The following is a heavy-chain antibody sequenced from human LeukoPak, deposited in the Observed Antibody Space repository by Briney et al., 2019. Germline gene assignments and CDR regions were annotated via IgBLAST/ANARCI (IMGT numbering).Heavy chain of an antibody. CDR2: IIPIFGTA. V-gene: IGHV1-69*13. CDR3: ARDVLSYYYDSSGYYPR. Sequence: ASVKVSCKASGYTFSSYAISWVRQAPGQGLEWMGGIIPIFGTANYAQKFQGRVTITADESTSTAYTELSSLRSEDTAVYYCARDVLSYYYDSSGYYPRWGQGTLVTVSS. J-gene: IGHJ4*02. D-gene: IGHD3-22*01. CDR1: GYTFSSYA.